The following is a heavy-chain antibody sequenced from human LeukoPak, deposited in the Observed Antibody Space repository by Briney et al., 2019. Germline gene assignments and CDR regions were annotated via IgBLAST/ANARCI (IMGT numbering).Heavy chain of an antibody. Sequence: PGGSLRLSCAASGFTFSDYYMSWVRQAPGKGLEWVSAISGSGGSTYYADSVKGRFTISRDNSKNTLYLQMNSLRAEDTAVYYCAKEFYDSSGYYFPPFDYWGQGTLVTVSS. CDR3: AKEFYDSSGYYFPPFDY. CDR1: GFTFSDYY. CDR2: ISGSGGST. J-gene: IGHJ4*02. V-gene: IGHV3-23*01. D-gene: IGHD3-22*01.